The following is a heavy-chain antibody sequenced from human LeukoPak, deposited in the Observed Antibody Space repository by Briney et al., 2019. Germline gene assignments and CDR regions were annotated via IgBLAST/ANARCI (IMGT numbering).Heavy chain of an antibody. V-gene: IGHV3-11*04. CDR3: ARIYYYASGSGEY. CDR1: GFTFSDYY. Sequence: GGSLRLSCTTSGFTFSDYYMSWIRQAPGKGLEWISYIGSNGGNIFYADSVKGRFTISRDNAKNSLYLQMDSLTAEDTAMYYCARIYYYASGSGEYWGQGTLVAVSA. CDR2: IGSNGGNI. D-gene: IGHD3-10*01. J-gene: IGHJ4*02.